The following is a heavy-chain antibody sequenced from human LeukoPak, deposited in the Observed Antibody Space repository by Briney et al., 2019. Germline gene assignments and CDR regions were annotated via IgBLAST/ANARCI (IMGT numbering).Heavy chain of an antibody. D-gene: IGHD6-13*01. J-gene: IGHJ4*02. V-gene: IGHV4-34*01. Sequence: PGGSLRLSCAASRFTFSNYWMSWVRQAPGKGLEWIGEINHSGSTNYNPSLKSRVTISVDTSKNQFSLKLSSVTAADTAVYYCARQFWAAGIDYWGQGTLVTVSS. CDR1: RFTFSNYW. CDR2: INHSGST. CDR3: ARQFWAAGIDY.